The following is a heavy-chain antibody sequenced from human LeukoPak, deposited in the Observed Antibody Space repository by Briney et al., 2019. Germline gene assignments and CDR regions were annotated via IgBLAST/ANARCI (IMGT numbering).Heavy chain of an antibody. CDR3: ARQYNWNYVGAFDI. CDR1: GFTFSDYY. D-gene: IGHD1-7*01. CDR2: ISSSGSTI. V-gene: IGHV3-11*04. Sequence: PGGSLRLSCAASGFTFSDYYMSWIRQAPGKGLEWVSYISSSGSTIYYADSVKGRFTISRDNAKNSLYLQMNSLRAEDTAVYYCARQYNWNYVGAFDIWGQGTMVTVSS. J-gene: IGHJ3*02.